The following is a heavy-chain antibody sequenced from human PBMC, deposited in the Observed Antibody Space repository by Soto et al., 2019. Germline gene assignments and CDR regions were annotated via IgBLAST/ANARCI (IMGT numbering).Heavy chain of an antibody. V-gene: IGHV4-59*01. D-gene: IGHD6-13*01. CDR2: IYYSGST. CDR1: GDSISGYY. Sequence: SETLSLTCTVSGDSISGYYWSWIRQPPGKGLEWIGHIYYSGSTNYNPSLKSRVTISADTSKSQFSLKLNSVTAADTAVYYCARGYSTSWTYYFDYWGQGTLVTVSS. J-gene: IGHJ4*02. CDR3: ARGYSTSWTYYFDY.